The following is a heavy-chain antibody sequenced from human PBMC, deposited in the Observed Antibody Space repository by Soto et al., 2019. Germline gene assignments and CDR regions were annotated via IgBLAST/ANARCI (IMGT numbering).Heavy chain of an antibody. V-gene: IGHV4-4*07. CDR2: IYATGTT. Sequence: TSETLSLTCTVSGASISGFYLSWIRKSAGKGLGWIGRIYATGTTDYNPSLKSRVMMSVDTSKKQFSLKLRSVTAADTAVYYCVRDGTKTLRDWFDPWGQGISVTVS. J-gene: IGHJ5*02. D-gene: IGHD1-1*01. CDR1: GASISGFY. CDR3: VRDGTKTLRDWFDP.